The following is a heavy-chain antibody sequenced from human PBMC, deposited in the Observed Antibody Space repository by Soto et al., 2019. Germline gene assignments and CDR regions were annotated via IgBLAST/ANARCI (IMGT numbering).Heavy chain of an antibody. CDR3: ARGGPYDILTGYYAN. CDR2: INPNSGGT. Sequence: ASVKVSCKASGYTFTGYYMHWVRQAPGQGLEWMGWINPNSGGTNYAQKLQGWVTMTRDTSISTAYMELSRLRSDDTAVYYCARGGPYDILTGYYANWGQGTLVTVSS. CDR1: GYTFTGYY. V-gene: IGHV1-2*04. D-gene: IGHD3-9*01. J-gene: IGHJ4*02.